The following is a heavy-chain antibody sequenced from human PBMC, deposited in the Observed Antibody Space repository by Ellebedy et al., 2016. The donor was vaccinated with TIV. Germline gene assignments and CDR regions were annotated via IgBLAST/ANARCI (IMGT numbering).Heavy chain of an antibody. CDR1: GGTFNNYA. Sequence: ASVKVSXXAPGGTFNNYAISWVRQAPGQGLEWMGEIIPMFGTANYAQKFQDRVTITADESTSNAYMEMSSLRYDGTAVYYCARVSCSNTDCPSPTYYYYMDVWGKGTTVTVSS. V-gene: IGHV1-69*13. J-gene: IGHJ6*03. D-gene: IGHD2-2*01. CDR3: ARVSCSNTDCPSPTYYYYMDV. CDR2: IIPMFGTA.